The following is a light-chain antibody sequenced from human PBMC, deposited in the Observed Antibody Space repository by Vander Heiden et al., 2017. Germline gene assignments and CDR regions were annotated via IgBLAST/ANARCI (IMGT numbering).Light chain of an antibody. V-gene: IGKV1-9*01. CDR1: QGISSY. CDR3: QQLNSYPLT. Sequence: IQLTQSPSFLSASVGDRVTITCRASQGISSYLAWYQQKPGKAPKLLIYAASTLQSGVPSRFSGSGSGTEFTFTISSLQPGDFATYYCQQLNSYPLTFGGGTKVEIK. CDR2: AAS. J-gene: IGKJ4*01.